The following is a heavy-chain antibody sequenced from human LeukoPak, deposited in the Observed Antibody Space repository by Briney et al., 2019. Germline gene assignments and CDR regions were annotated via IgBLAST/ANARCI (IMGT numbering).Heavy chain of an antibody. CDR1: GGSFSGYY. J-gene: IGHJ1*01. Sequence: SETLSLTCAVYGGSFSGYYWSWIRQPPGKGLEWIGEINHSGSTNYNPSLKSRVTISVDTSKNQFSLKLSSVTAADTAVYYCARGRGSSWYWEYFQHWGQCTMVTVSS. CDR3: ARGRGSSWYWEYFQH. CDR2: INHSGST. V-gene: IGHV4-34*01. D-gene: IGHD6-13*01.